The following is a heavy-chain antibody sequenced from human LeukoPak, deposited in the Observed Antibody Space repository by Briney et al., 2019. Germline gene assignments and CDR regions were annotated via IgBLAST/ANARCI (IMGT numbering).Heavy chain of an antibody. CDR1: GFTFTTYW. J-gene: IGHJ4*02. Sequence: GGSLRLSCAASGFTFTTYWRSWVRQAPGKGLEWVASIKQDGTEKYYVDSVKGRFTISRDNAKNSLYLQMNSLRAEDTAVYYCARGVFTLDYWGQGTLVTVSS. D-gene: IGHD3-10*01. CDR3: ARGVFTLDY. V-gene: IGHV3-7*03. CDR2: IKQDGTEK.